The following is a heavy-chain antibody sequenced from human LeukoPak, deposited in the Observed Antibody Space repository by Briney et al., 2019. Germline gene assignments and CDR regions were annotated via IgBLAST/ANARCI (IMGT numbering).Heavy chain of an antibody. CDR3: ARTAPGY. CDR1: GFTFSSYV. V-gene: IGHV3-23*01. CDR2: ISSSGVNT. J-gene: IGHJ4*02. Sequence: GGSLRLSCAASGFTFSSYVMNWVRQAPGKGLQWVSTISSSGVNTYYADSVKGRFTISRDNSRNTLSLQMNSLRAEDTAVYYCARTAPGYWGQGTLVTVSS. D-gene: IGHD1/OR15-1a*01.